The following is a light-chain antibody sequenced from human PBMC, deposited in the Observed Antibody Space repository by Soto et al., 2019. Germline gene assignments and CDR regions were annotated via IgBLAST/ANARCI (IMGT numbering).Light chain of an antibody. CDR3: QQDGSSPRT. Sequence: EIVLTQSPGTLSLSPGERATLSCRASPSVSGSNLAWYQQKPGQAPRLLIHDASSRATGISDRFTGSGSGTDFTLTISRLEPEDFAVYYCQQDGSSPRTFGQGTKVDIK. CDR2: DAS. CDR1: PSVSGSN. V-gene: IGKV3-20*01. J-gene: IGKJ1*01.